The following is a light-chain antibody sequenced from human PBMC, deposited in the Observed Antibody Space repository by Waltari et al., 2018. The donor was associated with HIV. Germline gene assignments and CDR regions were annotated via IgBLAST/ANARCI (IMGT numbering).Light chain of an antibody. V-gene: IGLV1-44*01. Sequence: QSVLTQPPSASGTPGQRVTIPCSGRSSNIGSNTVNWYRQLPGTAPKLLIYSNNQRPSGVPDRFSGSKSGTSASLAISGLQSDYEADYYCATWDDSLNGWVFGGGTKLTVL. CDR3: ATWDDSLNGWV. J-gene: IGLJ3*02. CDR2: SNN. CDR1: SSNIGSNT.